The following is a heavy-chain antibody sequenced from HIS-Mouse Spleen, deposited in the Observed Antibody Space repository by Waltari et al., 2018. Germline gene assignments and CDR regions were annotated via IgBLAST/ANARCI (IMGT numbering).Heavy chain of an antibody. J-gene: IGHJ2*01. Sequence: QLQLQESGPGLVKPSETLSLTCTVSGGSISSSSYYWGWIRQPPGKGLEWIGSIYYSGSTYYTPSRKSRVTISVDTSKTQFSLKLGSVTAADTAVYYCAREIPYSSSWYDWYFDLWGRGTLVTVSS. CDR2: IYYSGST. D-gene: IGHD6-13*01. CDR3: AREIPYSSSWYDWYFDL. V-gene: IGHV4-39*07. CDR1: GGSISSSSYY.